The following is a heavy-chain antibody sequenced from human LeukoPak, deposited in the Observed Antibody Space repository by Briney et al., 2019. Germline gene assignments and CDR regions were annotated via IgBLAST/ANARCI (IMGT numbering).Heavy chain of an antibody. CDR2: IRYDGSNK. CDR3: AKDSIAVGKFDY. CDR1: GFTFSSYG. J-gene: IGHJ4*02. V-gene: IGHV3-30*02. D-gene: IGHD6-19*01. Sequence: GGSLRLSCAASGFTFSSYGMHGVRQAPGKGLEWVAFIRYDGSNKYYVDSVKGRFTISRDNSKNTLYLQMNSLRAEDTAVYYCAKDSIAVGKFDYWGQGTLVTVSS.